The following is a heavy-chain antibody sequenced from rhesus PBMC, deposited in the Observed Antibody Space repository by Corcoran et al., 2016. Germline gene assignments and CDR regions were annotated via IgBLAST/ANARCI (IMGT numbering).Heavy chain of an antibody. D-gene: IGHD2-15*01. CDR3: AIALGYCSSTYCPR. V-gene: IGHV4-80*01. J-gene: IGHJ4*01. Sequence: QVQLQESGPGLVNPSETLSLTCTVSGASIRSYWWRWFRQPPGQGLEWIGENNGNSESTNYNPALKSRVTIDRDTSKNPFSLKLSSVTAADTAVYYCAIALGYCSSTYCPRWGQGVLVTVSS. CDR2: NNGNSEST. CDR1: GASIRSYW.